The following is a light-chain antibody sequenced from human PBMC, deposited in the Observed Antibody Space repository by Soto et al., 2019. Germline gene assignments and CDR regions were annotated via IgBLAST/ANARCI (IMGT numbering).Light chain of an antibody. J-gene: IGLJ3*02. V-gene: IGLV2-11*01. CDR1: SSDVGGYNY. Sequence: QSALTQPPSASGSPGQSVTISCTGTSSDVGGYNYVSWYQQHPGKAPKLMIYDVSQRPSGVPNRFSGSKSDNTASLTISGLQAEDEADYYCCSYAGTYTWVFGGGTKLTVL. CDR3: CSYAGTYTWV. CDR2: DVS.